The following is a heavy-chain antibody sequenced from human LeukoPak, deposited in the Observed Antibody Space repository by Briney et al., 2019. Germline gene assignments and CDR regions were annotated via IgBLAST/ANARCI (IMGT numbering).Heavy chain of an antibody. D-gene: IGHD3-9*01. Sequence: SETLSLTCAVYGGSFSGYYWSWIRQPPGKGLEWIGEINHSGSTNYNPSLKSRVTISVDTSKSQFSLKLSSVTAADTAVYYCARGGTYYDILTGYYSPHFDYWGQGTLVTVSS. CDR2: INHSGST. CDR1: GGSFSGYY. CDR3: ARGGTYYDILTGYYSPHFDY. V-gene: IGHV4-34*01. J-gene: IGHJ4*02.